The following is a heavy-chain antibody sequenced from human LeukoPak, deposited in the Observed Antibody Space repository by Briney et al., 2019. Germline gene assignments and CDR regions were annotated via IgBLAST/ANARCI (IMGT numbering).Heavy chain of an antibody. D-gene: IGHD6-13*01. CDR2: IYYSGST. V-gene: IGHV4-30-4*08. J-gene: IGHJ6*02. CDR1: GGSISSGDYY. Sequence: SETLTLTCTVSGGSISSGDYYWSWIRQPPGKGLEWIGYIYYSGSTYYNPSLNSRVTISVNTSKNQFSLKLSSVTAADTAVYYCAREYSSSWYNEYYYYYYGMDVWGQGTTVTVSS. CDR3: AREYSSSWYNEYYYYYYGMDV.